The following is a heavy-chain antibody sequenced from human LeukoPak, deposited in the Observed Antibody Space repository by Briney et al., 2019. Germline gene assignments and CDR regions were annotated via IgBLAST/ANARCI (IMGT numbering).Heavy chain of an antibody. CDR3: ARGLASWLLDS. CDR2: INPSGGST. Sequence: ASVKVSCKASGYTFTGYYIHWVRQAPGQGLEWMGIINPSGGSTNYAQKFQGRVTMTRDTSTSTVYMEVSSLRSEDTAVYYCARGLASWLLDSWGQGTLVTVSS. J-gene: IGHJ4*02. CDR1: GYTFTGYY. D-gene: IGHD3-22*01. V-gene: IGHV1-46*01.